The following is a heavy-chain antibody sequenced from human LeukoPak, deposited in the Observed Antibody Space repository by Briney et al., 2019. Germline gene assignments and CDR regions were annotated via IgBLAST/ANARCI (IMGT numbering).Heavy chain of an antibody. D-gene: IGHD3-10*01. CDR1: GGSISSYY. CDR3: ARDLLWFGELLSGFDP. Sequence: SETLSLTCTVSGGSISSYYWSWIRQPAGKGLEWIGRIYTSGSTNYNPSLKSRVTMSEDTSKNQFSLKLSSVTAADTAVYYCARDLLWFGELLSGFDPWGQGTLVTVSS. V-gene: IGHV4-4*07. CDR2: IYTSGST. J-gene: IGHJ5*02.